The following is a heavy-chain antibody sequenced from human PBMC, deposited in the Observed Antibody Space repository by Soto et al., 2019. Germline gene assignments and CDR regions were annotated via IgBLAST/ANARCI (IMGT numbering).Heavy chain of an antibody. D-gene: IGHD2-15*01. CDR1: GFTFSSYA. CDR3: ARDRSHAFDI. J-gene: IGHJ3*02. CDR2: ISYDGSNK. V-gene: IGHV3-30-3*01. Sequence: QVQLVESGGGVVQPGRSLRLSCAASGFTFSSYAMHWVRQAPGKGLEWVAVISYDGSNKYYADSVKGRFTISRDNSKNTLYLQMNSLRAEDTAVYYCARDRSHAFDIWGQGTMVTVSS.